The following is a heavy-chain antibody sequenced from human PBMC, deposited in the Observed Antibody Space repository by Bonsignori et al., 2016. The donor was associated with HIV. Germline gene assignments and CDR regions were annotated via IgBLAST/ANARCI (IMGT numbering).Heavy chain of an antibody. D-gene: IGHD3-10*01. J-gene: IGHJ5*02. V-gene: IGHV4-39*07. CDR2: IYYSGST. Sequence: WIRQPPGKGLEWIGSIYYSGSTSYNPSLKSRVSISIDTSKNQFSLKVRSVNAADTAMYYCARSGEDWFDPWGQGTLVTVSS. CDR3: ARSGEDWFDP.